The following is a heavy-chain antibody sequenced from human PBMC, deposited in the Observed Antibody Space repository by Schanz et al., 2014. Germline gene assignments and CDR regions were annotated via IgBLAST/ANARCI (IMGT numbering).Heavy chain of an antibody. V-gene: IGHV3-NL1*01. CDR3: ASPSVYSDYGTYFDF. J-gene: IGHJ4*02. CDR2: ICSSGNTI. Sequence: QVQLVESGGGVVQFGRSLRLSCVASGFTFSSYGMHWVRQAPGKGLEWVSYICSSGNTIYYADSVEGRFTISRDNSRNPLYLQMNSLRTEDTAVYYCASPSVYSDYGTYFDFWGQGTLVTVSS. CDR1: GFTFSSYG. D-gene: IGHD5-12*01.